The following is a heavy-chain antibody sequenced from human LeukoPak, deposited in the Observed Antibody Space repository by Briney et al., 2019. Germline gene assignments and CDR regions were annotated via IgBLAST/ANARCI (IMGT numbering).Heavy chain of an antibody. Sequence: GGSLRLSCAASGFTFSSYAIHWVRQAPGKGLEYVSAISSNGGSTYYANSGKGRFTISRENSKNKLYLKMGSLRAEDMAVYYCARGRAAGISAEYFQHWGQGTLVTVSS. CDR3: ARGRAAGISAEYFQH. CDR2: ISSNGGST. CDR1: GFTFSSYA. J-gene: IGHJ1*01. V-gene: IGHV3-64*01. D-gene: IGHD6-13*01.